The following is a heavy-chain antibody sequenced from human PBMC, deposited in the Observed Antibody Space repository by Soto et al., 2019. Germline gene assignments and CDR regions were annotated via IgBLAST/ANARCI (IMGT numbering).Heavy chain of an antibody. CDR2: ISGSGGST. CDR1: GFTFSSYA. Sequence: PGGSLRLSCAASGFTFSSYAMSWVRQAPGKGQEWVSAISGSGGSTYYADSVKGRFTISRDNSKNTLYLQMNSLRAEDTAVYYCAKDMKGSGYDSGYYYYMDVWGKGTTVTVSS. J-gene: IGHJ6*03. V-gene: IGHV3-23*01. D-gene: IGHD5-12*01. CDR3: AKDMKGSGYDSGYYYYMDV.